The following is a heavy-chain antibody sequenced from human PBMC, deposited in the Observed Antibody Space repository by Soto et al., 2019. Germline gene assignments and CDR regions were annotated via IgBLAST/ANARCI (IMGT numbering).Heavy chain of an antibody. CDR3: ARSTLLRYFDWSPYYYYMDV. CDR1: GGSFSGYY. Sequence: SETLSLTCAVYGGSFSGYYWSWIRQPPGKGLEWIGEINHSGSTIYNPSLKSRVTISVDTSKNQFSLKLSSVTAADTAVYYCARSTLLRYFDWSPYYYYMDVWGKGTTVTVSS. V-gene: IGHV4-34*01. CDR2: INHSGST. J-gene: IGHJ6*03. D-gene: IGHD3-9*01.